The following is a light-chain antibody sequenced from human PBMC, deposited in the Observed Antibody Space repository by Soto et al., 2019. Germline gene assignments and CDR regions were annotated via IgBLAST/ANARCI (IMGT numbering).Light chain of an antibody. V-gene: IGKV1-39*01. CDR3: QQSYRAPLT. J-gene: IGKJ4*01. Sequence: DVQMTQSPSSLSASVGDRVTITCRASQSISTYLNWYQQKPGKAPKLLIYGASSLESGVPSRFSGSGSGTDFTLTIRSLQPEDFASYYCQQSYRAPLTFGGGTKVEIK. CDR2: GAS. CDR1: QSISTY.